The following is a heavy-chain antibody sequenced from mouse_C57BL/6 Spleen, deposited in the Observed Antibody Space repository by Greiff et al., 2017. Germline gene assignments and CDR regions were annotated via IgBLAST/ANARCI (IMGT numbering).Heavy chain of an antibody. CDR3: ARTGGWYFDV. V-gene: IGHV1-50*01. J-gene: IGHJ1*03. CDR1: GYTFTSYW. Sequence: VQLQQPGAELVKPGASVKLSCKASGYTFTSYWMQWVKQRPGQGLEWIGEIDPSDSYTNYNPKFKGKATLTVDTSSSTAYMQLSSLTSEDSAVYYCARTGGWYFDVWGTGTTVTVSS. CDR2: IDPSDSYT.